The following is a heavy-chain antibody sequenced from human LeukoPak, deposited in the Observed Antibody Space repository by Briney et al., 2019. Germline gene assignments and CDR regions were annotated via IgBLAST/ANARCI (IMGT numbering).Heavy chain of an antibody. Sequence: SETLSLTCTVSGGSISSYYWSWIRQPAGKGLEWIGRIYTSGSTNYNPSLKSRVTISVDTSKNQFSLKLSSVTAADTAVYYCARSSVRCSSTSCYNVWFDPWGQGTLVTVSS. CDR2: IYTSGST. CDR1: GGSISSYY. CDR3: ARSSVRCSSTSCYNVWFDP. V-gene: IGHV4-4*07. D-gene: IGHD2-2*02. J-gene: IGHJ5*02.